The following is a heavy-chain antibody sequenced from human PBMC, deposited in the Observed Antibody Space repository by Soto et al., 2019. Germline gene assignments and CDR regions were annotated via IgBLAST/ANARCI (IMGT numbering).Heavy chain of an antibody. CDR3: AEDQAYCCCGSCYSCVYYGIDV. Sequence: SVPVSFKSSGGTFSSYAIRWVRQAPGKGLAWMGGIIPMFCTSNTAQKVQSRVTTAADESRITAYRELTRLRLEVTAVCYCAEDQAYCCCGSCYSCVYYGIDVWGQGTTVTVSS. D-gene: IGHD2-15*01. V-gene: IGHV1-69*13. J-gene: IGHJ6*02. CDR1: GGTFSSYA. CDR2: IIPMFCTS.